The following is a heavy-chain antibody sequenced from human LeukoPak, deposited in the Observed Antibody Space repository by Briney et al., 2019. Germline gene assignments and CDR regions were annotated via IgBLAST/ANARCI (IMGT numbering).Heavy chain of an antibody. CDR1: GFTLSSYW. J-gene: IGHJ4*02. Sequence: QPGGSLRLSCAASGFTLSSYWMHWVRQAPGEGLVWVSRINSDGSNINYADSVKGRFTISRDNAKNTLYLQMNSLRVEDTAVYYCVRSSGWPGYWGQGIMVTVSS. CDR3: VRSSGWPGY. V-gene: IGHV3-74*01. D-gene: IGHD6-19*01. CDR2: INSDGSNI.